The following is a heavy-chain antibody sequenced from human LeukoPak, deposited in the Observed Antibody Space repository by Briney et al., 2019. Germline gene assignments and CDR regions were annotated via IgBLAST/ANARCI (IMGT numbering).Heavy chain of an antibody. CDR2: MYTSGST. J-gene: IGHJ5*02. CDR3: ARHRGGSSSSPIWFDP. CDR1: GGSISSYY. D-gene: IGHD6-6*01. V-gene: IGHV4-4*07. Sequence: SETLSLTCTVSGGSISSYYWSWIRQPAGKGLEWVGRMYTSGSTNYNPSLKSRVTMSVDTSKNQFSLKLSSVTAADTAVYYCARHRGGSSSSPIWFDPWGQGTLVTVSS.